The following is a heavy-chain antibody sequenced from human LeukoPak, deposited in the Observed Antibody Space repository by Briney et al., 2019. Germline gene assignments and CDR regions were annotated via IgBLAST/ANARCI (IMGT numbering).Heavy chain of an antibody. CDR2: IYPGDSDT. CDR3: ARPSSLYGGTSEDY. J-gene: IGHJ4*02. CDR1: GYSFTDYW. Sequence: GESLKISCKASGYSFTDYWIVCVRQMPGKCLECMGAIYPGDSDTRYSPSLDGQVTISADKSVSTTYLQWSSLQASDTAMYYCARPSSLYGGTSEDYWGQGTLVTVSS. V-gene: IGHV5-51*01. D-gene: IGHD4-23*01.